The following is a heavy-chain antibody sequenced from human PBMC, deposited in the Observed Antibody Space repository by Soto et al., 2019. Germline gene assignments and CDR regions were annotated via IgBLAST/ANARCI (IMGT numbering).Heavy chain of an antibody. J-gene: IGHJ6*03. CDR2: IYYSGRT. Sequence: QVQLQESGPGLVRPSETLSLTCTVSGGSFSSYYWTWIRQSPGKGLEWIGYIYYSGRTDSNPSLRGRLGRSIDRAKNQVSLRLKSMSAGDKDVYYCAGTECSGTKCYYLDYYYMDVWGKGTTVTVSS. D-gene: IGHD2-2*01. CDR1: GGSFSSYY. V-gene: IGHV4-59*08. CDR3: AGTECSGTKCYYLDYYYMDV.